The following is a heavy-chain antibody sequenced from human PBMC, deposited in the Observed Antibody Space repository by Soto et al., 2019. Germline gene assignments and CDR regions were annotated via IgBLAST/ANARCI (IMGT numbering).Heavy chain of an antibody. V-gene: IGHV5-10-1*01. J-gene: IGHJ6*02. CDR1: GYSFTSYW. CDR2: IDPSDSYT. D-gene: IGHD2-8*01. CDR3: ARLDIVLNPDYDMDV. Sequence: PGESLKISCKGSGYSFTSYWISWVRQMPGKGLEWMGRIDPSDSYTNYSPSFQGHVTISADKSISTAYLQWSSLKASDTAMYYCARLDIVLNPDYDMDVWGQGTTVTVSS.